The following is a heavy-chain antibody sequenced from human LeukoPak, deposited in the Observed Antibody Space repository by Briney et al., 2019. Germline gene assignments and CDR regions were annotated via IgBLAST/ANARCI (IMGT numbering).Heavy chain of an antibody. V-gene: IGHV4-61*02. CDR2: IYASGST. J-gene: IGHJ3*02. D-gene: IGHD3-22*01. CDR3: ARPRITMIVEAFDI. CDR1: GGSISSGSFY. Sequence: SETLSLTCTVSGGSISSGSFYWSWIRQPTGKGLEWIGRIYASGSTNYNPSLKSRVTISVDTSKNQFSLKLSSVTAADTAVYYCARPRITMIVEAFDIWGQGTMVTVSS.